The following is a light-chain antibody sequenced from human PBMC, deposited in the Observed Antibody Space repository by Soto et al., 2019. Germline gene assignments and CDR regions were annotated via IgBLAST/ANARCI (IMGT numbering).Light chain of an antibody. CDR2: KAS. J-gene: IGKJ1*01. V-gene: IGKV1-5*03. CDR3: QQYNSYWT. Sequence: DIQMTQSPSTLSASVGDRVTITCRASQSISSWLAWYQQKPVKAPKLLIYKASSLESVVPSRFSGSGSGTELTLTISSLQPDDFATYYCQQYNSYWTFGQGSKVEIK. CDR1: QSISSW.